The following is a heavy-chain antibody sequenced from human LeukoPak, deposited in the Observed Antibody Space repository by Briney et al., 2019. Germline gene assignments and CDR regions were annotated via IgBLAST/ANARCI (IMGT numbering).Heavy chain of an antibody. J-gene: IGHJ6*03. Sequence: GGSLRLSCAASGFTFSSYAMSWVRQAPGKGLEWVSGISGSDSNTNYADSVKGRFSISRDNSKNTLYLQMNSLRAEDTAVYYCAKYQRGNYMPYYMDVWGKGTTVTVSS. V-gene: IGHV3-23*01. CDR3: AKYQRGNYMPYYMDV. CDR1: GFTFSSYA. CDR2: ISGSDSNT. D-gene: IGHD1-7*01.